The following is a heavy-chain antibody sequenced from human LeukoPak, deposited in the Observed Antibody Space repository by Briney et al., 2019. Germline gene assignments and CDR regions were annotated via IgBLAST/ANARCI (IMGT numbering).Heavy chain of an antibody. CDR1: GYTFNAYY. J-gene: IGHJ4*02. D-gene: IGHD2-2*01. CDR2: VVVDSGAT. CDR3: TRDGVPAPEEFDY. Sequence: ASVKVSCKASGYTFNAYYMHWVRQAPGQGLEWMGWVVVDSGATNYAPKFQGRVTMTRDTSISTAYMELSGLRYDDTALYYCTRDGVPAPEEFDYWGQGTLVTVSS. V-gene: IGHV1-2*02.